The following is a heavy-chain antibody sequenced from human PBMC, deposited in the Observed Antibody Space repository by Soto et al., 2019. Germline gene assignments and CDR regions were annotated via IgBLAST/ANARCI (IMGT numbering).Heavy chain of an antibody. D-gene: IGHD5-12*01. CDR1: GGSISSYD. CDR2: IYYSGIT. V-gene: IGHV4-59*01. CDR3: ARAAGYSFLHYCMDV. Sequence: PSETLSLTCTVSGGSISSYDWSWIRQPPGKGLEWIGYIYYSGITNYNPSLKSRVTISVDTSKNQFSVKMSSVTAADTAVYSCARAAGYSFLHYCMDVWGQGTTVTVSS. J-gene: IGHJ6*02.